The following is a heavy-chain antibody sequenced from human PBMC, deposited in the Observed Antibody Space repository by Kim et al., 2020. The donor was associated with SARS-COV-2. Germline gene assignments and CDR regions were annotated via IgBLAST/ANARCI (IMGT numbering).Heavy chain of an antibody. CDR1: GFAFINYA. CDR3: ARTLRVVITDPRRVFDF. J-gene: IGHJ3*01. D-gene: IGHD2-15*01. V-gene: IGHV3-23*01. Sequence: GSLRLSCAASGFAFINYAMNWVRQAPGKGLEWVSDISGSGDRTYYADSVKGRFTISRDNSENTLYLEMNSLRAEDTALYYCARTLRVVITDPRRVFDFWGQGTMITVSS. CDR2: ISGSGDRT.